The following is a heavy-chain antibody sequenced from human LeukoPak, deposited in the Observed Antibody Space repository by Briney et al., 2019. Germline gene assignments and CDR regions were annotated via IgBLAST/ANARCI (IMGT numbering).Heavy chain of an antibody. CDR2: MNPNSGNT. CDR3: ARASTRRDGYNLLY. CDR1: GYTFTSYD. V-gene: IGHV1-8*01. J-gene: IGHJ4*02. D-gene: IGHD5-24*01. Sequence: ASVKVSCKASGYTFTSYDINWVRQATGQGLEWMGWMNPNSGNTGYAQKFQGRVTMTRNTSISTAYMELSSPRSEDTAVYYCARASTRRDGYNLLYWGQGTLVTVSS.